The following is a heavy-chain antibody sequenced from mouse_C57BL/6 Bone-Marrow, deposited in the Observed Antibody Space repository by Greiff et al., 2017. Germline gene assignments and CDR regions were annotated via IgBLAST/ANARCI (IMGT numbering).Heavy chain of an antibody. CDR2: IDPEDGET. CDR1: GFNIKDYY. D-gene: IGHD3-1*01. J-gene: IGHJ4*01. V-gene: IGHV14-2*01. CDR3: ALGRGYYYAMDY. Sequence: EVQLQQSGAELVKPGASVKLSCTASGFNIKDYYMHWVKQRTEQGLEWIGRIDPEDGETKYAPKFPGKATITADTSSNTAYLQLSSLTSEDTAVYYCALGRGYYYAMDYWGQGTSVTVSA.